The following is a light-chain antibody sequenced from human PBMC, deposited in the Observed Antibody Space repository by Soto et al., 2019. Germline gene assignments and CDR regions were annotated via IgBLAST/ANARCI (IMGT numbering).Light chain of an antibody. CDR3: QSYDNNNHVV. V-gene: IGLV6-57*04. Sequence: NFILTQPHSVSESPGKTVTISCTRSSGSIATYYVQWYQQRPGSAPTTVIYEDKQRPSGVPDRFSGSIDSSSNSASLTISGLRTEDEADYYCQSYDNNNHVVFGGGTKLTVL. CDR2: EDK. CDR1: SGSIATYY. J-gene: IGLJ2*01.